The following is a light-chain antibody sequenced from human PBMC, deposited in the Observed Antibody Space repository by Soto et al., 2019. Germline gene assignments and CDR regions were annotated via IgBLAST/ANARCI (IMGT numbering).Light chain of an antibody. Sequence: DSHMTHSPSSLCASVGDRVTITCQASQDISNYLNWYQQKPGKAPKLLIYDASNLETGVPSRFSGSGSGTDFTFTISSLQPEDIATYYCQQYDNLITFGQGTRLEIK. CDR2: DAS. V-gene: IGKV1-33*01. CDR1: QDISNY. CDR3: QQYDNLIT. J-gene: IGKJ5*01.